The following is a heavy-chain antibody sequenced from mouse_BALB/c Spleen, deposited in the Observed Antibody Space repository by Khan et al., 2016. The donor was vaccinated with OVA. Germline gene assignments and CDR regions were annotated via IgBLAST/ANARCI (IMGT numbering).Heavy chain of an antibody. CDR1: GFSLTSYC. CDR2: IWAGGST. D-gene: IGHD1-3*01. CDR3: ARLEDI. V-gene: IGHV2-9*02. J-gene: IGHJ2*01. Sequence: QVQLKESGPGLVAPSQSLSITCTVSGFSLTSYCVHWVRQPPGKGLEWLGVIWAGGSTNYNSALMSRLSISKDNSKSQVFLRINRQQTEDKAMYYIARLEDIWGKGTTLTVSS.